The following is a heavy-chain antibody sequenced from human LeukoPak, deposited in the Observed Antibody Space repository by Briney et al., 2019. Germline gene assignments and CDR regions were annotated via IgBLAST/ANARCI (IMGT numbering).Heavy chain of an antibody. Sequence: SETLSLTCTVSGGSISSYYWSWIRQPPGKALEWIGSIYYRGSTYYNPSLKSRVTISVDTSKNQFSLKLSSVAAADTAVYYCARDADGGLDYWGQGTLVTVSS. V-gene: IGHV4-59*12. D-gene: IGHD4-23*01. CDR1: GGSISSYY. J-gene: IGHJ4*02. CDR3: ARDADGGLDY. CDR2: IYYRGST.